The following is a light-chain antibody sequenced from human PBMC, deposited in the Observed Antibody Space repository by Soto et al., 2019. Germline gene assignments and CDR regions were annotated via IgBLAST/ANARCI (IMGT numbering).Light chain of an antibody. CDR3: SSYTSSSTHL. V-gene: IGLV2-14*01. J-gene: IGLJ1*01. CDR1: SSDVGGYNY. CDR2: EVS. Sequence: QSALAQPASVSGSPGQSVTISCTGTSSDVGGYNYVSWYQQHPGKAPKLMIYEVSNRPSGVSNRFSGSKSGNTASLTISGLQAEDEADYYCSSYTSSSTHLFGTGTKATVL.